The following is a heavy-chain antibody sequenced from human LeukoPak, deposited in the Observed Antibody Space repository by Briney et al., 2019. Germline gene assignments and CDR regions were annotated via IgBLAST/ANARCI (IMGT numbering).Heavy chain of an antibody. CDR1: GFTFSSYA. CDR3: AKSSGRSATSKYYFDY. Sequence: GGSLRLSCAASGFTFSSYAMSWVRQAPGKGLEWVSAISGSGGSTYYADSVKGRFTISRDNSKNTPYLQMNSLRAEDTAVYYCAKSSGRSATSKYYFDYWGQGTLVTVSS. D-gene: IGHD6-19*01. CDR2: ISGSGGST. V-gene: IGHV3-23*01. J-gene: IGHJ4*02.